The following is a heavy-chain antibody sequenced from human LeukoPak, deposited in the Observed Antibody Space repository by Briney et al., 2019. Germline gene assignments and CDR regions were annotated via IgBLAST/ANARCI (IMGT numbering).Heavy chain of an antibody. V-gene: IGHV3-23*01. D-gene: IGHD6-19*01. CDR1: GFTFSTAS. J-gene: IGHJ4*02. Sequence: PGGSLRLSCAASGFTFSTASIHWVRQAPGRGLEWVSAFDTGFGTYYPDSLRGRFTISRDNSKNTLFLQMNSLRAEDTAVYYCARSSGWWSLDYWGQGTLVTVSS. CDR2: FDTGFGT. CDR3: ARSSGWWSLDY.